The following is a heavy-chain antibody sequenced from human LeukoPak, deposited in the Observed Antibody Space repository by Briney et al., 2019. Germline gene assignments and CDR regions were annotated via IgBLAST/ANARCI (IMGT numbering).Heavy chain of an antibody. CDR3: ARDRGSGDTGAFDI. CDR2: ISYDGSNK. CDR1: GFTFSSYA. V-gene: IGHV3-30*04. D-gene: IGHD2-8*02. J-gene: IGHJ3*02. Sequence: GGSLRLSCAASGFTFSSYAMHWVRQAPGKGLEWGAVISYDGSNKYYADSVKGRFTISRDNSKNTLYLQMNSLRAEDTAVYYCARDRGSGDTGAFDIWGQGTMVTVSS.